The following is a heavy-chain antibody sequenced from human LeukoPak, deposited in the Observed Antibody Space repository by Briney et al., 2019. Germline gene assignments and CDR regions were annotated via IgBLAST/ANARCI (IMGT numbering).Heavy chain of an antibody. V-gene: IGHV3-23*01. CDR1: GFTFNTYA. D-gene: IGHD6-19*01. CDR3: AKTTTGYSSGRYPGWPADS. J-gene: IGHJ4*02. Sequence: GGSLRLSCAASGFTFNTYAMYWVRQAPGKGLEWVSGIFGSGGSAHYADSVKGRFTISRDNSKNTVYLQMNSLRAEDTAAYYCAKTTTGYSSGRYPGWPADSWGQGALVTVSS. CDR2: IFGSGGSA.